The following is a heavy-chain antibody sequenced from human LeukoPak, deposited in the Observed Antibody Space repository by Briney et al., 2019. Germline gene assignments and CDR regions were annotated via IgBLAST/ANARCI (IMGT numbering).Heavy chain of an antibody. CDR1: GFTFTDSA. J-gene: IGHJ4*02. V-gene: IGHV3-23*01. D-gene: IGHD6-6*01. Sequence: GGSLRLSCAGSGFTFTDSAINWVRQAPGKGLEWVSAISGSGGSTYYADSVKGRFTISRDNSKNTLYLQMNSLRAENTAVYYCAKASTSIAARLTFDYWGQGTLVTVSS. CDR2: ISGSGGST. CDR3: AKASTSIAARLTFDY.